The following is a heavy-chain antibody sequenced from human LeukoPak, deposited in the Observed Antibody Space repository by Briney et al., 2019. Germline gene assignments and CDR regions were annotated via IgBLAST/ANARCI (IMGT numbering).Heavy chain of an antibody. CDR3: ASVGQYTAMAFGAFDI. V-gene: IGHV3-66*01. J-gene: IGHJ3*02. CDR2: IYSGGST. D-gene: IGHD5-18*01. Sequence: GGSLRLSCAASGFTVSSNYMSWVRQAPGKGLEWVSVIYSGGSTYYADSVKGRFTISRDNSKNTLYLQMNSLRAEDTAVYYCASVGQYTAMAFGAFDIWGQGTMVTVSS. CDR1: GFTVSSNY.